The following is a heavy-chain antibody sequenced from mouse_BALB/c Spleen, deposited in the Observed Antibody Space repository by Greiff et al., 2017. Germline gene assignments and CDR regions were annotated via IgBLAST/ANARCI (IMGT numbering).Heavy chain of an antibody. Sequence: VQLQQSGAELMKPGASVKISCKATGYTFSSYWIEWVKQRPGHGLEWIGEILPGSGSTNYNEKFKGKATFTADTSSNTAYMQLSSLTSEDSAVYYCARGGRLDYYAMDYWGQGTSVTVSA. J-gene: IGHJ4*01. CDR3: ARGGRLDYYAMDY. CDR2: ILPGSGST. D-gene: IGHD2-12*01. CDR1: GYTFSSYW. V-gene: IGHV1-9*01.